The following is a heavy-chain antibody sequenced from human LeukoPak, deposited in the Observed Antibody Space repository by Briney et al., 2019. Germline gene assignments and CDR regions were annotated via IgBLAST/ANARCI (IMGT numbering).Heavy chain of an antibody. J-gene: IGHJ4*02. CDR1: GFTVSSNY. CDR2: IYSGGST. Sequence: PGGSLRLSCAASGFTVSSNYTSWVRQAPGKGLEWVSVIYSGGSTYYADSVKGRFTISRDNSKNTLYLQMNSLRAEDTAVYYCARDTAIAAAGSFDYWGQGTLVTVSS. CDR3: ARDTAIAAAGSFDY. V-gene: IGHV3-66*01. D-gene: IGHD6-13*01.